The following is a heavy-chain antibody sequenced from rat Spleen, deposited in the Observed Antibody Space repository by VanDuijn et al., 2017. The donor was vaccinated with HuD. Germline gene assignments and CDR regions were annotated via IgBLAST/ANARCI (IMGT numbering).Heavy chain of an antibody. V-gene: IGHV2-41*01. CDR1: GFSLTSNG. J-gene: IGHJ2*01. CDR2: IWNTGGT. D-gene: IGHD1-2*01. Sequence: QVQLKESGPGLVQPSQTLSLTCTVSGFSLTSNGVSWVRQPPGKGLEWMGVIWNTGGTRYNSALKSRLSISKDTSKSQVFLKMNSLQTEDTATYYCASSYMPFDYWGQGVMVTVSS. CDR3: ASSYMPFDY.